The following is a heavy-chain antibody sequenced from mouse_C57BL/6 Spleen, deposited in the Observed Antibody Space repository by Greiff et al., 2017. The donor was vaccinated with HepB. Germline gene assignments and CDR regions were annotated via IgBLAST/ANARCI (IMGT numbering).Heavy chain of an antibody. J-gene: IGHJ4*01. V-gene: IGHV1-78*01. D-gene: IGHD1-1*01. CDR2: IYPRDGST. CDR1: GYTFTDHT. CDR3: ARGHYYGSSPYYAMDY. Sequence: QVQLKESDAELVKPGASVKISCKVSGYTFTDHTIHWMKQRPEQGLEWIGYIYPRDGSTKYNEKFKGKATLTADKSSSTAYMQLNSLTSEDSAVYFCARGHYYGSSPYYAMDYWGQGTSVTVSS.